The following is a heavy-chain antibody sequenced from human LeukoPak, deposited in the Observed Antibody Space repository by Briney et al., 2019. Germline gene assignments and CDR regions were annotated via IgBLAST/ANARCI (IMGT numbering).Heavy chain of an antibody. CDR2: IWPSGDNT. D-gene: IGHD5-12*01. V-gene: IGHV3-23*01. Sequence: PGGTLRLSCAGSGFAFSDYYINWVRQAPHNRLEWVSVIWPSGDNTFYADSVRGRFTVSRDNSRNTVYLQMHSLRVEDSAIYYCAKDVSPAPGYDIDSWGQGTLVTGS. CDR1: GFAFSDYY. J-gene: IGHJ4*02. CDR3: AKDVSPAPGYDIDS.